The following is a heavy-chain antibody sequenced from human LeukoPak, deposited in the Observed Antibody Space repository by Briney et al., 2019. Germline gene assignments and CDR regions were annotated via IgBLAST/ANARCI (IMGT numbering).Heavy chain of an antibody. CDR1: GGSFSGYY. V-gene: IGHV4-34*01. CDR3: AREKNPTPRNYYFDY. CDR2: INHSGST. J-gene: IGHJ4*02. Sequence: SETLSLTCAVYGGSFSGYYWSWIRQPPGKGLEWIGEINHSGSTNYNPSLKSRVTISVDTSKNQFSLKLSSVTAADTAVYYCAREKNPTPRNYYFDYWGQGTLVTVSS.